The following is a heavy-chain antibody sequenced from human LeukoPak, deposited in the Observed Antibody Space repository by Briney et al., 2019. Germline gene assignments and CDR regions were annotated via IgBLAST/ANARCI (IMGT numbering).Heavy chain of an antibody. Sequence: GGSLRLSCAASGFTFSSYAMSWVRQAPGKGLEWVSAISGSGGSTYYADSVKGRFTISRDNSKNTLYLQMNSVRAEDTAVYYCASLGPFYDSSGYYDPWGQGTLVTVSS. CDR1: GFTFSSYA. J-gene: IGHJ5*02. CDR2: ISGSGGST. CDR3: ASLGPFYDSSGYYDP. D-gene: IGHD3-22*01. V-gene: IGHV3-23*01.